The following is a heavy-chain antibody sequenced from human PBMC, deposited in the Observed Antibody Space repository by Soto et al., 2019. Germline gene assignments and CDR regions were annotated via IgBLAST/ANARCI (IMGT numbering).Heavy chain of an antibody. CDR2: INHSGST. CDR3: ARTSSSSPLAY. Sequence: SETLSLTCAVYGGSFSGYYWTWIRQPPGKGLEWIGEINHSGSTNYNPSLKSRVTMSVDTSKNQFSLNLSSVTAADTAVYYCARTSSSSPLAYWGQGTLVTVSS. D-gene: IGHD6-13*01. CDR1: GGSFSGYY. J-gene: IGHJ4*02. V-gene: IGHV4-34*01.